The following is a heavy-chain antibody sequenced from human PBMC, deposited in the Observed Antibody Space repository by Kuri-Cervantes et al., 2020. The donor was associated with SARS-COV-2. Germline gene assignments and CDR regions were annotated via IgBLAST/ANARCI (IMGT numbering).Heavy chain of an antibody. CDR2: IYTSGST. J-gene: IGHJ4*02. Sequence: SETLSLTCTVSGGSISSHYWSWIRQPAGKGLEWIGHIYTSGSTNYNPSLKSRVTISVDTSKNQFSLKLSSVTAADTAVYYCARQGDGGFRAVAGTTEWGYWGQGTLVTVSS. D-gene: IGHD6-19*01. V-gene: IGHV4-4*07. CDR3: ARQGDGGFRAVAGTTEWGY. CDR1: GGSISSHY.